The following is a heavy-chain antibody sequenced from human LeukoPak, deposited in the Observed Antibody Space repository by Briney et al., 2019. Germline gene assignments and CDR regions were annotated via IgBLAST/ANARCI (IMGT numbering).Heavy chain of an antibody. CDR3: AKSMAAYYFYGMDV. CDR2: MIGSGGST. J-gene: IGHJ6*02. D-gene: IGHD5-24*01. Sequence: GGSLRPPLAASGFPFSNFPMNWVAQAPGKGLGWVSSMIGSGGSTSRAGAVKCRSTISRDNPKNTLYLQRNRLRAEDTAVYYCAKSMAAYYFYGMDVWGQGTTVTVSS. V-gene: IGHV3-23*01. CDR1: GFPFSNFP.